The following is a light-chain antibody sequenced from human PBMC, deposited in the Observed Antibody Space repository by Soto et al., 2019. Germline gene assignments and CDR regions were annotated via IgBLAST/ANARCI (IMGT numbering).Light chain of an antibody. J-gene: IGKJ1*01. Sequence: IQLTQSPSTLSASVGDRVTITCRASQSISSWLAWYQQKPGKAPKLLIYDASTLESGVSSRFSGTGSETECTLTITDLQADDLATYFCHQYKTYSTFGQGTKVDI. CDR1: QSISSW. CDR3: HQYKTYST. V-gene: IGKV1-5*01. CDR2: DAS.